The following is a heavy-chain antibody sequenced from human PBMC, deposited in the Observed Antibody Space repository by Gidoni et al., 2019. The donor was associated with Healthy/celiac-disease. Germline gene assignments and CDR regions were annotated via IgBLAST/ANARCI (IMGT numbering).Heavy chain of an antibody. D-gene: IGHD6-19*01. Sequence: QVQLQESGPGLVKPSETLSLTGTVSGGSVSSGSYSWSWIRQPPGKGLEWIGYIYDSGSTNYNPSLKSRVTISVDTSKNQFSLKLSSVTAADTAVYYCAIGLSGWFPFDYWGQGTLVTVSS. CDR3: AIGLSGWFPFDY. CDR1: GGSVSSGSYS. V-gene: IGHV4-61*01. CDR2: IYDSGST. J-gene: IGHJ4*02.